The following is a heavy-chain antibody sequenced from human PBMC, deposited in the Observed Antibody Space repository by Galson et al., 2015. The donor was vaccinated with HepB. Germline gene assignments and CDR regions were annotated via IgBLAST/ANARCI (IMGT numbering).Heavy chain of an antibody. Sequence: SLRLSCAASGFTFSSYAMHWVRQAPGKGLEWVAVISYDGSNKYYADSVKGRFTISRDNSKNTLYLQMNSLRAEDTAVYYCAREGGNPGGIDYWGQGTLVTVSS. CDR1: GFTFSSYA. CDR3: AREGGNPGGIDY. CDR2: ISYDGSNK. V-gene: IGHV3-30*04. D-gene: IGHD4-23*01. J-gene: IGHJ4*02.